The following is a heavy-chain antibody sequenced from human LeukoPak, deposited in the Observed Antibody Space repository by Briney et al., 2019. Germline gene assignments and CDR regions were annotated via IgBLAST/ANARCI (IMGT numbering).Heavy chain of an antibody. D-gene: IGHD1-7*01. V-gene: IGHV4-39*01. CDR1: GGSISSSSYY. J-gene: IGHJ4*02. CDR2: IYYSGST. Sequence: SETLSLTCTVSGGSISSSSYYWGWIRQPPGKGLEWIGSIYYSGSTYYNPSLKSRVTISVDTSKNQFSLKLSSVTAADTAVYYCARLRSSTYREAGTIYWGQGTLVTVSS. CDR3: ARLRSSTYREAGTIY.